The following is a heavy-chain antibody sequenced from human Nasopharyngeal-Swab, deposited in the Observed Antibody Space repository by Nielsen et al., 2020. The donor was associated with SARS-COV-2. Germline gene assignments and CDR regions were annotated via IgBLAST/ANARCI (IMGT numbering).Heavy chain of an antibody. V-gene: IGHV1-69*10. CDR1: GGTFSSYA. D-gene: IGHD4-17*01. CDR3: AIMTTVTTWSFGPLDY. CDR2: IIPILGIA. J-gene: IGHJ4*02. Sequence: SVKVSCKASGGTFSSYAIGWVRQAPGQGLEWMGGIIPILGIANYAQKFQGRVTITADKSTSTAYMELSSLRSEDTAVYYCAIMTTVTTWSFGPLDYWGQGTLVTVSS.